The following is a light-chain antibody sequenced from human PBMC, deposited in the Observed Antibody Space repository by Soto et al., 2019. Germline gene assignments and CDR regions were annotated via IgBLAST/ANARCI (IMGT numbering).Light chain of an antibody. J-gene: IGKJ5*01. Sequence: EIVLTQSPATLSLSPGERATLSFRASQSVSSYLAWYQQKPGQAPRLLIYDASNRATGIPARFSGSGSGTDFTLTISSLEPEDFAVYYCQQRSNWITFGQGTRLET. CDR2: DAS. V-gene: IGKV3-11*01. CDR3: QQRSNWIT. CDR1: QSVSSY.